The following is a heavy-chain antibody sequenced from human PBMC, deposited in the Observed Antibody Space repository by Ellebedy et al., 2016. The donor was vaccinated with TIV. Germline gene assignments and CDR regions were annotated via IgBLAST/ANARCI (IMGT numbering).Heavy chain of an antibody. CDR3: ARTEGYGSGSYPMYYFDY. J-gene: IGHJ4*02. D-gene: IGHD3-10*01. V-gene: IGHV1-2*02. Sequence: ASVKVSCXASGYTFTGYYMHWVRQAPGQGLEWLGWINPKTGGTKYAQKFQGRVTMTRDTSTSTVYMELSSLRSEDTAVYYCARTEGYGSGSYPMYYFDYWGQGTLVTVSS. CDR1: GYTFTGYY. CDR2: INPKTGGT.